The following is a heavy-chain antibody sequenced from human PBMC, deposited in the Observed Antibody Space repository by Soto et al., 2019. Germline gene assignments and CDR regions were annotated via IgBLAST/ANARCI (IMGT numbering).Heavy chain of an antibody. CDR3: AKDIGTPFNPLPVDP. D-gene: IGHD3-16*01. CDR2: ISGSGGST. V-gene: IGHV3-23*01. J-gene: IGHJ5*02. Sequence: GGSLRLSCAASGFTFSSYAMSWVRQAPGKGLEWVSAISGSGGSTYYADSVKGRFTISRDNSKNTLYLQMNSLRAEGTAVYYCAKDIGTPFNPLPVDPWGQGTLVTVSS. CDR1: GFTFSSYA.